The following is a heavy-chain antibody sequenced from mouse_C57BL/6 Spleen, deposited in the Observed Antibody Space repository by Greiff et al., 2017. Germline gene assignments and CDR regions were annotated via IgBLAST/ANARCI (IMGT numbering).Heavy chain of an antibody. CDR3: ARLSSYYGSSLDY. Sequence: QVQLQQSGPELVKPGASVKISCKASGYAFSSSWMNWVKQRPGKGLEWIGRIYPGDGDTNYNGKFKGKATLTADKSSSTAYMQLSSLTSEDSAVYFCARLSSYYGSSLDYWGQGTTLTVSS. J-gene: IGHJ2*01. V-gene: IGHV1-82*01. CDR1: GYAFSSSW. D-gene: IGHD1-1*01. CDR2: IYPGDGDT.